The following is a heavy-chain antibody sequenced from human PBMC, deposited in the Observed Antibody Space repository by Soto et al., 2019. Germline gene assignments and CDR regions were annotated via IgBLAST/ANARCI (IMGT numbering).Heavy chain of an antibody. CDR1: GDSVSGNSAA. Sequence: SQTLSLTCAISGDSVSGNSAAWNWIRQSPSRGLEWLGRTYYRSRWYNDYAVSVKSRITVTPDTSKNQFSLHLNSVTPEDTAVYYCAREFPHYVSSDSYLHYWGQGALVTVSS. J-gene: IGHJ4*02. CDR2: TYYRSRWYN. D-gene: IGHD6-19*01. V-gene: IGHV6-1*01. CDR3: AREFPHYVSSDSYLHY.